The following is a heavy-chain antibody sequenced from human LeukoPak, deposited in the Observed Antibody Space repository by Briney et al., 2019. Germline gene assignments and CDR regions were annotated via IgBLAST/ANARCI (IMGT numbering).Heavy chain of an antibody. CDR2: MYSRGDT. D-gene: IGHD6-13*01. CDR1: GFTVIDNY. J-gene: IGHJ5*02. Sequence: PGGSLRLSCAASGFTVIDNYMSWVRQAPGKGLEWVSVMYSRGDTYYANSVKGRFTFSRDISKNTLYLQMDGLRNEDTAMYYCARDAPQVPAAGVLASWGQGTLVIVSS. V-gene: IGHV3-53*01. CDR3: ARDAPQVPAAGVLAS.